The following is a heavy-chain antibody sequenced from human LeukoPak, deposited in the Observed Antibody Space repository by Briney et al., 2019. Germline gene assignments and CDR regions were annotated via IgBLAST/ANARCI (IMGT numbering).Heavy chain of an antibody. J-gene: IGHJ6*02. D-gene: IGHD3-10*01. CDR1: GFTFGDYA. Sequence: PGGSLRLSCTASGFTFGDYAMSWVRQAPGKGLEWVANIKQDGSEKYYVDSVKGRFTISRDNAKNSLYLQMNSLRAEDTAVYYCARVDGSGSYTGWWFDYYYGMDVWGQGTTVTVSS. CDR2: IKQDGSEK. V-gene: IGHV3-7*01. CDR3: ARVDGSGSYTGWWFDYYYGMDV.